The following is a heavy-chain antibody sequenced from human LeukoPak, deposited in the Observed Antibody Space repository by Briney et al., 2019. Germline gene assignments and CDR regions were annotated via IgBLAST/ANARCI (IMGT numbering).Heavy chain of an antibody. CDR3: AHSLGGNLIDY. Sequence: GGSLRLSCVGSGFTFRNFEINWVRQAPGKGLEWVSYISTTGRTIYYADSVKGRFTISRDNVDNLLSLQMDSLRVEDTATYYCAHSLGGNLIDYWGQGTLVTVSS. V-gene: IGHV3-48*03. D-gene: IGHD1-26*01. J-gene: IGHJ4*02. CDR1: GFTFRNFE. CDR2: ISTTGRTI.